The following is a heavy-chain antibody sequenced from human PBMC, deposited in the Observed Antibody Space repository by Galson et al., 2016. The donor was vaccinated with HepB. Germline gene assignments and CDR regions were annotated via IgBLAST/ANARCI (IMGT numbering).Heavy chain of an antibody. CDR1: GFTLSKYH. CDR3: TREANDAFDI. Sequence: SLRLSCAASGFTLSKYHMHWVRQAPGKGLEWVALSFHDEDYTYYPDSVKGRFTINRDNTKGTVYLHMKSLRDEDTAVYYCTREANDAFDIWGQGTMVTVSS. J-gene: IGHJ3*02. V-gene: IGHV3-30-3*01. CDR2: SFHDEDYT.